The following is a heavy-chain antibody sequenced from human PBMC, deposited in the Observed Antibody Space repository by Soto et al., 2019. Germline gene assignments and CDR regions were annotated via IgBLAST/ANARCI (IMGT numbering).Heavy chain of an antibody. CDR2: ISYDGSQK. CDR3: ARDGASGALDAFDI. D-gene: IGHD6-13*01. J-gene: IGHJ3*02. Sequence: PGGSLRLSCAVSGFTFGGYSMHWVRQAPGKGLEWVAFISYDGSQKKYADSVEGRSTVSRDNSNNALYLEMNNLRDEDTAVYYCARDGASGALDAFDIWGQGTMVTVPS. V-gene: IGHV3-30-3*01. CDR1: GFTFGGYS.